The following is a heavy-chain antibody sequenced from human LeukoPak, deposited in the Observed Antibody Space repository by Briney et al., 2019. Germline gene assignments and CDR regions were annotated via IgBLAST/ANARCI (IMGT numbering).Heavy chain of an antibody. CDR2: IKSKTDGGTT. CDR3: TARDGYNWFSLFYYCMDV. D-gene: IGHD5-24*01. Sequence: GGSLRLSCAASGFTFSNAWMSWVRQAPGKGLEWVGRIKSKTDGGTTDYAAPVKGRFTISRDDSKNTLYLQMNSLKTEDTAVYYCTARDGYNWFSLFYYCMDVWGQGTLVSVSS. V-gene: IGHV3-15*01. J-gene: IGHJ4*02. CDR1: GFTFSNAW.